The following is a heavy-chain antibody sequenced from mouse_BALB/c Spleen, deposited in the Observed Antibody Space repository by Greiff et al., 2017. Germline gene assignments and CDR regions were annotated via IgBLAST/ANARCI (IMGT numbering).Heavy chain of an antibody. V-gene: IGHV1S137*01. CDR1: GYTFTDYA. D-gene: IGHD1-1*01. J-gene: IGHJ2*01. CDR2: ISTYYGDA. Sequence: QVQLQQSGAELVRPRVSVKISCKGSGYTFTDYAMHWVKQSHAKSLEWIGVISTYYGDASYNQKFKGKATMTVDKSSSTAYMELARLTSEDSAIYYCAREWDYGTLFDYWGQGTTLTVSS. CDR3: AREWDYGTLFDY.